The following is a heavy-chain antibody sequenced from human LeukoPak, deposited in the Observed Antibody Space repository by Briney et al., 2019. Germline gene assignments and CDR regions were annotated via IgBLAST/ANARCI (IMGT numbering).Heavy chain of an antibody. Sequence: PSETLSLTCTVSGDSISGYYWSWIRQPPGRGLEYVGNVYYTGSTTYNPSLKSRLTISVDTSNSQFSLTLSSVTAADTAVYYCARAGPRRDGYNADYWGQGTLVTVSS. V-gene: IGHV4-59*01. CDR2: VYYTGST. J-gene: IGHJ4*02. CDR3: ARAGPRRDGYNADY. D-gene: IGHD5-24*01. CDR1: GDSISGYY.